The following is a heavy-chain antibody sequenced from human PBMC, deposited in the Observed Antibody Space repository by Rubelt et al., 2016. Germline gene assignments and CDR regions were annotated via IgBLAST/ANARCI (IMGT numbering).Heavy chain of an antibody. CDR3: ARAPINWNYGAVI. CDR1: GGSISSSSYY. D-gene: IGHD1-7*01. Sequence: QLQLQESGPGLVKPSETLSLTCTVSGGSISSSSYYWGWIRQPPGKGLEWIGSIYYSGSTYYNPSLKSRVTISVDTSKNQFSLKLSSVTAADTAVYYCARAPINWNYGAVIWGQGTMVTVSS. J-gene: IGHJ3*02. V-gene: IGHV4-39*07. CDR2: IYYSGST.